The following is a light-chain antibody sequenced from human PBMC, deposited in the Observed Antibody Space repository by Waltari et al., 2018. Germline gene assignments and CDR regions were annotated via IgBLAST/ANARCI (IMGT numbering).Light chain of an antibody. J-gene: IGKJ1*01. V-gene: IGKV3-20*01. Sequence: EIVLTQSPGTLSLSPGERATLSCRASQSVSRSYLAWYQQQPGQAPRLLIYGASRRATGIPDRFSGSGSGTDFTLTISRLEPEDFALYFCQQYGSSPLAFGQGTKVEIK. CDR3: QQYGSSPLA. CDR2: GAS. CDR1: QSVSRSY.